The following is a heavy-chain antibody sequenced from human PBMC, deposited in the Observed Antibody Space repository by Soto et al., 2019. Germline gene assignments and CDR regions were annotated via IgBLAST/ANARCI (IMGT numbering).Heavy chain of an antibody. CDR1: GFPFSTYS. V-gene: IGHV3-48*02. J-gene: IGHJ4*02. Sequence: EVELVESGGGLVQPGGSLRLSCAASGFPFSTYSMSWVRQAPGKGLEWISYISASTLTTFYADSVKGRFTISRDTAQNSLYLQMNSLSYEDTAVYYCARAPQLVAPAATGFDSWGQGTLVTVSS. CDR3: ARAPQLVAPAATGFDS. D-gene: IGHD2-2*01. CDR2: ISASTLTT.